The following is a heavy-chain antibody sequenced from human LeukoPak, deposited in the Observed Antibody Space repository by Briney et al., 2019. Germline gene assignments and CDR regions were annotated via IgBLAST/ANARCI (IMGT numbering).Heavy chain of an antibody. Sequence: GGSLRLTCAASGFTFSSYEMNWVRQAPGKGLEWVSYISSGASTIYSADSVKGRFTISRDNAKNSLYLQMNSLRAEDTAVYYCARLPGYSTSWFDWYFDLWGRGTLVTVSS. CDR2: ISSGASTI. CDR1: GFTFSSYE. V-gene: IGHV3-48*03. CDR3: ARLPGYSTSWFDWYFDL. J-gene: IGHJ2*01. D-gene: IGHD6-13*01.